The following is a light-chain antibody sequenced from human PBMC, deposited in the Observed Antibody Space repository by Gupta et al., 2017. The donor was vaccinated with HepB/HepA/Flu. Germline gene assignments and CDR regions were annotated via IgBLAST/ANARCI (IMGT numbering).Light chain of an antibody. CDR2: EVT. CDR1: SSHFGNYNF. CDR3: SSYTTSSTRV. V-gene: IGLV2-14*02. J-gene: IGLJ3*02. Sequence: QSALTQPASVSGSPGQSITISCTGTSSHFGNYNFVSWFQQHPGKAPKLMIYEVTKRPSGVSNRFSGSKSGNTASLTFSGLQTEDEADYYCSSYTTSSTRVFGGGTKLTVL.